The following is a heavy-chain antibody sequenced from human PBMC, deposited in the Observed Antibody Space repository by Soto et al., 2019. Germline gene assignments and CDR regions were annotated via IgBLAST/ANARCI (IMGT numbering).Heavy chain of an antibody. J-gene: IGHJ4*02. CDR3: ARERVYYDFWSGHSGGYYFDY. CDR2: IYYSGST. V-gene: IGHV4-30-4*01. D-gene: IGHD3-3*01. Sequence: SETLSLTCTVSGGSISSGDYYWSWIRQPPGKGLEWIGYIYYSGSTYYNPSLKSRATISVDTSKNQFSLKLSSVTAADTAVYYCARERVYYDFWSGHSGGYYFDYWGQGTLVTVSS. CDR1: GGSISSGDYY.